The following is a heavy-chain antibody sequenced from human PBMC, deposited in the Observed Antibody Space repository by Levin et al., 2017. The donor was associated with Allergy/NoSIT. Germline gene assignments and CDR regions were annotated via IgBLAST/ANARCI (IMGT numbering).Heavy chain of an antibody. CDR1: GYTFTGYY. J-gene: IGHJ6*02. D-gene: IGHD5-12*01. CDR2: INPNSGGT. Sequence: ASVKVSCKASGYTFTGYYMHWVRQAPGQGLEWMGRINPNSGGTNYAQKFQGRVTMTRDTSISTAYMELSRLRSDDTAVYYCARGGYSGYDWGLDYYYYYGMDVWGQGTTVTVSS. V-gene: IGHV1-2*06. CDR3: ARGGYSGYDWGLDYYYYYGMDV.